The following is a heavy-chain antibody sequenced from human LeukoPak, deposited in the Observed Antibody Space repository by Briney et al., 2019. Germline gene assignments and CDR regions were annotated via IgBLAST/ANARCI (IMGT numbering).Heavy chain of an antibody. Sequence: SETLSLTCSVSGASISSGSNYWGWIRQPPGKTLEWIGRIYTSGSTNYNPSLKSRVTISVDTSKNQFSLKLSSVTAADTAVYYCARDYYGSGRSGYYYYMDVWGKGITVTISS. J-gene: IGHJ6*03. CDR2: IYTSGST. CDR1: GASISSGSNY. V-gene: IGHV4-61*02. D-gene: IGHD3-10*01. CDR3: ARDYYGSGRSGYYYYMDV.